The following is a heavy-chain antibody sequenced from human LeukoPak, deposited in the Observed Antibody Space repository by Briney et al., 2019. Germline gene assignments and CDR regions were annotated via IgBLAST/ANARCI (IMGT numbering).Heavy chain of an antibody. CDR3: ARDHRSWYCAY. J-gene: IGHJ4*02. Sequence: ASVKVSCKACGYTFTSYGISWVRQAPGQGLEWMGGISAYNCNTNNAQKLQGRVTMTKATSTSTAYMELRSLRSDATAVYYCARDHRSWYCAYWGQGTLVTVSS. D-gene: IGHD6-13*01. CDR1: GYTFTSYG. CDR2: ISAYNCNT. V-gene: IGHV1-18*01.